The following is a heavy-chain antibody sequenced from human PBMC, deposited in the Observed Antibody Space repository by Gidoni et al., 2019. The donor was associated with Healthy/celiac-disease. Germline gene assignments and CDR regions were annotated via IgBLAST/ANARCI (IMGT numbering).Heavy chain of an antibody. J-gene: IGHJ4*02. CDR2: IYYSGST. CDR1: GVSISSYY. V-gene: IGHV4-59*01. D-gene: IGHD6-13*01. CDR3: ARAPMSAAGTIDYFDY. Sequence: QVQLQESGPGLVTPSETLSLPCTVSGVSISSYYWSWIRQPPGKGLEWIGYIYYSGSTNYNPSLKSRVTISVDTSKNQFSLKLSSVTAADTAVYYCARAPMSAAGTIDYFDYWGQGTLVTVSS.